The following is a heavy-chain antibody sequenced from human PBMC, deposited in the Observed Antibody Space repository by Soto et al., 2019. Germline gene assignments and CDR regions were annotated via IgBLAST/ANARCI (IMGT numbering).Heavy chain of an antibody. D-gene: IGHD3-10*01. Sequence: QVQLVESGGGLVKPGGSLRLSCAASGFTFSDYYMSWIRRAPGKGLEWDSYISSSSSYTNYADSVKGRFTISRDNAKNSLYLQMNSLRAEDTAVYYCVRVFDGRGSGARRYFDLWGRGTLVTVSS. CDR2: ISSSSSYT. CDR3: VRVFDGRGSGARRYFDL. J-gene: IGHJ2*01. V-gene: IGHV3-11*05. CDR1: GFTFSDYY.